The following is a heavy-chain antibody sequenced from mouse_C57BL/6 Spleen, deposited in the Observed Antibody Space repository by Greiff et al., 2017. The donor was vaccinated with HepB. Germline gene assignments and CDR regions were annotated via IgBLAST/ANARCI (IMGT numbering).Heavy chain of an antibody. CDR2: IDPETGGT. V-gene: IGHV1-15*01. CDR3: TRKGYGSSYEDFDY. D-gene: IGHD1-1*01. CDR1: GYTFTDYE. Sequence: QVQLQQSGAELVRPGASVTLSCKASGYTFTDYEMHWVKQTPVHGLEWIGAIDPETGGTAYNQKFKGKAILTADKSSSTAYMELRSLTSEDSAVYYCTRKGYGSSYEDFDYWGQGTTLTVSS. J-gene: IGHJ2*01.